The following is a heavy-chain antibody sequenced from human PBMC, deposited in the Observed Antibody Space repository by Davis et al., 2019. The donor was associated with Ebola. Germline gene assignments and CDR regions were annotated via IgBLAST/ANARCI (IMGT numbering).Heavy chain of an antibody. V-gene: IGHV4-59*01. Sequence: SETLSLTCTASGGSMSSYYWSWIRQPPGKGLEWIGNIYYGGTTNYKPSLKSRVTISGDTSKNQFSLNVNSVTAADTAMYYCARTPQYTSYGSYFDYWGQGALVTVSS. CDR2: IYYGGTT. D-gene: IGHD1-26*01. J-gene: IGHJ4*02. CDR3: ARTPQYTSYGSYFDY. CDR1: GGSMSSYY.